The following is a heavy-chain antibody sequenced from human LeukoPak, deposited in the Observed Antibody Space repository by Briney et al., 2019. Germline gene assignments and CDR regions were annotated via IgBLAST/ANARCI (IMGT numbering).Heavy chain of an antibody. V-gene: IGHV1-18*01. D-gene: IGHD3/OR15-3a*01. CDR1: GYTFTSYG. J-gene: IGHJ4*02. CDR2: ISAYNGNT. CDR3: ARDIYGLVPYCFHY. Sequence: GASVKVSCKASGYTFTSYGISWVRQAPGQGLEWMGWISAYNGNTNYAQKLQGRVTMTTDTSTSTAYMELRSLRSDDTAVYYCARDIYGLVPYCFHYWGQGTLVTVSS.